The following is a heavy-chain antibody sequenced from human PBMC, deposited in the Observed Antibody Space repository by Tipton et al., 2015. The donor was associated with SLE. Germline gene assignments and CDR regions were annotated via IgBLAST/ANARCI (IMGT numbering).Heavy chain of an antibody. J-gene: IGHJ4*02. CDR2: IYHSGST. CDR1: GGSISSGGYS. V-gene: IGHV4-30-2*01. Sequence: TLSLTCAVSGGSISSGGYSWSWIRQPPGKGLEWIGYIYHSGSTYYNPSLKSRVTISVNTSKNQFSLKLSSVTAADTAVYYCARDQRTVAGRGYFDYWGQGTLVTVSS. D-gene: IGHD6-19*01. CDR3: ARDQRTVAGRGYFDY.